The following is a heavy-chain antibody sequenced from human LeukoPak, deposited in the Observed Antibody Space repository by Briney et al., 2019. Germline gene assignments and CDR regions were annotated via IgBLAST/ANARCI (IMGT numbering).Heavy chain of an antibody. Sequence: KASETLSLTCTVSGAFFSSSTYYWGWIRQPPGKGLEWIGSIYYSGSTYYNPSLKSRVTMSVDTSKNQFSLKLSSVTAADTAVYYCARGGSGSFDYWGQGTLVTVSS. CDR3: ARGGSGSFDY. V-gene: IGHV4-39*07. CDR1: GAFFSSSTYY. D-gene: IGHD3-22*01. CDR2: IYYSGST. J-gene: IGHJ4*02.